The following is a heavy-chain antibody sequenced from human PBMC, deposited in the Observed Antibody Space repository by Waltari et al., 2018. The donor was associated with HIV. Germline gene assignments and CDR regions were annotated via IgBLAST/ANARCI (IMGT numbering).Heavy chain of an antibody. D-gene: IGHD6-19*01. Sequence: QLQLQESGPGLVKPSETLSPTCTVSGGPINSSSYYWGWIRQPPGKGLEWIGSIYYSGSTYYKPSLKSRVTISVDTSKNQFSLKLSSVTAADTAVYYCARDSSPILAAIDYWGQGTLVTVSS. J-gene: IGHJ4*02. V-gene: IGHV4-39*07. CDR3: ARDSSPILAAIDY. CDR2: IYYSGST. CDR1: GGPINSSSYY.